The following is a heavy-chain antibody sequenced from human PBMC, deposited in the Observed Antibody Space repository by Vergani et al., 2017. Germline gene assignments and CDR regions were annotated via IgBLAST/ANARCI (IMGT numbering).Heavy chain of an antibody. CDR1: GGSFSGYY. CDR2: INHSGST. Sequence: QVQLQQWGAGLLKPSETLSLTCAVYGGSFSGYYWSWIRQPPGKGLEWIGEINHSGSTNYNPSLKSRVTISVDTSKNQFSLKLCSVTAADTAVYYCARVGPITGTTDLDWYFDLWGRGTLVTVSS. J-gene: IGHJ2*01. D-gene: IGHD1-7*01. V-gene: IGHV4-34*01. CDR3: ARVGPITGTTDLDWYFDL.